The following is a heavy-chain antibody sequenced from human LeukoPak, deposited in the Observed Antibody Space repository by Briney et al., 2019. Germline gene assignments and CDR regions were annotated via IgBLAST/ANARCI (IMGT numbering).Heavy chain of an antibody. V-gene: IGHV3-53*01. Sequence: GGSLRLSCAVSGFTVSGDYMSWVRQAPGKGLEWVSVIYADFDTTDYADSVKGRFTISRDNSKNTLYLHMNSLRVEDTATCFCARALNRHIGAFEYWGQGALVTVSS. D-gene: IGHD4/OR15-4a*01. CDR3: ARALNRHIGAFEY. CDR2: IYADFDTT. CDR1: GFTVSGDY. J-gene: IGHJ4*02.